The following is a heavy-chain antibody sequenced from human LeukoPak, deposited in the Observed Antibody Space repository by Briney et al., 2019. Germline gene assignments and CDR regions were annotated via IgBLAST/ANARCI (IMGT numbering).Heavy chain of an antibody. CDR2: ISSSGGYI. D-gene: IGHD2/OR15-2a*01. V-gene: IGHV3-21*01. CDR3: TRKGSQWDFLVDY. J-gene: IGHJ4*02. Sequence: GGSLRLSCAASGFTFSSYSMNWVRQAPGKGLEWVSSISSSGGYIYYADSVKGRFTISRDNPENSLYLQIDSLTAEDTAVYYCTRKGSQWDFLVDYWGQGTRVAVSP. CDR1: GFTFSSYS.